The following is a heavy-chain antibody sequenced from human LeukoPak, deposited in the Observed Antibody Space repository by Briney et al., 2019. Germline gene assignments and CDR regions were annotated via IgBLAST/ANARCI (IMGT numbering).Heavy chain of an antibody. V-gene: IGHV4-34*01. J-gene: IGHJ4*02. CDR1: GXSFSGYY. CDR2: INHSGST. D-gene: IGHD2-21*02. Sequence: SETLSLTCAVYGXSFSGYYWSWIRQPPGKGLEWIGEINHSGSTNYNPSLKSRVTISVDTSKNQFSLKLSSVTAADTAVYYCARAPVYCGGDCYSADHFDYWGQGTLVTVSS. CDR3: ARAPVYCGGDCYSADHFDY.